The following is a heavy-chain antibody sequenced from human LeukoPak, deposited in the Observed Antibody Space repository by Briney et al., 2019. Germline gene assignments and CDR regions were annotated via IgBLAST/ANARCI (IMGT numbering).Heavy chain of an antibody. Sequence: GGSLTLSCAASGFTFSSYWMHWVRHPPGKGLVWVSRIKSDGRTRYADSVKGRFTISRDNAKNNLSLQLNSLRAEDTGVYYCARARYEIGGYYPEYFRHWGQGTLVTVSP. D-gene: IGHD3-22*01. CDR1: GFTFSSYW. V-gene: IGHV3-74*01. J-gene: IGHJ1*01. CDR2: IKSDGRT. CDR3: ARARYEIGGYYPEYFRH.